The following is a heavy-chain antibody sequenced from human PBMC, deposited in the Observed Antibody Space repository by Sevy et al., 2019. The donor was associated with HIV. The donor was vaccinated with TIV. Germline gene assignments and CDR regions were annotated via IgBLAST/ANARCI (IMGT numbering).Heavy chain of an antibody. D-gene: IGHD3-22*01. V-gene: IGHV3-23*01. CDR3: AKDYYDSSGYSPDYFDY. CDR2: ISGSGGST. J-gene: IGHJ4*02. CDR1: GFTFSSYA. Sequence: GGSLRLSCAASGFTFSSYAMSWVRQAPGKGLEWVSAISGSGGSTYYADSVKGRFTISRDNSKNTQYLQMNSLRAEDTAVYYCAKDYYDSSGYSPDYFDYWGQGTLVTVSS.